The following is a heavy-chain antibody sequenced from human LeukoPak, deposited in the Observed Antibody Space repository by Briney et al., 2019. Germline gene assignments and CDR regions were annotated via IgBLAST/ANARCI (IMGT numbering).Heavy chain of an antibody. CDR3: VRAAQEGRDTLTGIQTGNWFDP. CDR2: MNPNSGST. V-gene: IGHV1-8*01. D-gene: IGHD3-9*01. J-gene: IGHJ5*02. Sequence: ASVKVSCKASGYTFTNYDINWVRQATGQGPEWMGWMNPNSGSTGYAQNFQGRIDLTRNTSISTAYMELSSLTSDDTAIYYCVRAAQEGRDTLTGIQTGNWFDPWGQGTLVTVSS. CDR1: GYTFTNYD.